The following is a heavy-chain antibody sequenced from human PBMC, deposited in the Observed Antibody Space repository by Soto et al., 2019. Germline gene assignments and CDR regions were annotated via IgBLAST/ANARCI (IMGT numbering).Heavy chain of an antibody. CDR1: GFTFSNSW. J-gene: IGHJ6*02. V-gene: IGHV3-7*03. CDR3: TRKRFGMDV. CDR2: IKEDGSEK. Sequence: EVQLVESGGGLVQPGESLRLACAASGFTFSNSWMSWVRQAPGKGLEWVANIKEDGSEKDYVDPVKGRFTITRDNAKNSLYLHMNNLRAEDTAVYFCTRKRFGMDVWGQGTTVTVSS.